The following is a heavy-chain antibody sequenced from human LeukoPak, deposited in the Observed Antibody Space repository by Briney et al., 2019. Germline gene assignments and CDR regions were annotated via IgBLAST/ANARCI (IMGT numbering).Heavy chain of an antibody. CDR1: GGSFSGYY. CDR2: INHSGST. V-gene: IGHV4-34*01. J-gene: IGHJ6*03. Sequence: PSETLSLTCAVYGGSFSGYYWSWIRQPPGKGLEWIGEINHSGSTNYNPSLKSRVTISVDTSKNQFSLKLRSVTAADTAVYNCARRTPYDSSGYDPWTYHYYYYMDVWGTGTTVTVSS. CDR3: ARRTPYDSSGYDPWTYHYYYYMDV. D-gene: IGHD3-22*01.